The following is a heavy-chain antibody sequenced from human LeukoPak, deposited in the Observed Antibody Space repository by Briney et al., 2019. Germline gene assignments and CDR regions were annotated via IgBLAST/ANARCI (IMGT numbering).Heavy chain of an antibody. CDR3: AKRPSGYGDYVSYFDY. V-gene: IGHV3-30*18. CDR1: GFSFISYG. D-gene: IGHD4-17*01. CDR2: ISDDGRSK. J-gene: IGHJ4*02. Sequence: GGSLRLSCAASGFSFISYGMHWVRQAPGKGLEWVGVISDDGRSKDYADCVKGRFTISRDNSKDTLYLQMNSLRDEDTAVYYCAKRPSGYGDYVSYFDYWGQGTLVTVSS.